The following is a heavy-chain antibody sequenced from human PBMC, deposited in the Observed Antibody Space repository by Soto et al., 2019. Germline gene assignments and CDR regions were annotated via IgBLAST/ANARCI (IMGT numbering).Heavy chain of an antibody. Sequence: ASVKVSCKASGYTFTSYGISWVRQAPGQGLEWMGWMSAYNGNTNYAQKLQGRVTMTTDTSTSTAYMELRSLRSDDTAVYYCARGNDILTGTNWFDPWGQGTLVTSPQ. CDR1: GYTFTSYG. V-gene: IGHV1-18*01. CDR3: ARGNDILTGTNWFDP. J-gene: IGHJ5*02. CDR2: MSAYNGNT. D-gene: IGHD3-9*01.